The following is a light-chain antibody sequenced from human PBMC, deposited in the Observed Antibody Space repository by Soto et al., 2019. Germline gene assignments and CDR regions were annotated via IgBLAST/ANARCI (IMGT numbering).Light chain of an antibody. Sequence: QAVVTQESSLTVSPGGTVTITCASSTGAVTSGHFTSWFQLKHGQAPRPLIHSTTEKHSWTPDRFSGSLLGAKAALTLSGAQPEDEADYYFLIDHGGTHVFASATKVTV. CDR3: LIDHGGTHV. J-gene: IGLJ1*01. CDR2: STT. V-gene: IGLV7-43*01. CDR1: TGAVTSGHF.